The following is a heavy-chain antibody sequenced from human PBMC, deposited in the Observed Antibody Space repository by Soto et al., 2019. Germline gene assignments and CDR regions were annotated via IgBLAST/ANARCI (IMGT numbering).Heavy chain of an antibody. CDR3: AKIGSAPYDSSGYYSKPFDY. CDR2: ISGSGGST. V-gene: IGHV3-23*01. Sequence: GGSLRLSCAASGFTFGSYAMSWVRQAPGKGLEWVSAISGSGGSTYYADSVKGRFTISRDNSKNTLYLQMNSLRAEDTAVYYCAKIGSAPYDSSGYYSKPFDYWGQGTLVTVSS. J-gene: IGHJ4*02. D-gene: IGHD3-22*01. CDR1: GFTFGSYA.